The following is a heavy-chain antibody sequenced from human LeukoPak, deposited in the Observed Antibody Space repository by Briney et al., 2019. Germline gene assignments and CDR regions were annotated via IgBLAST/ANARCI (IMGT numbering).Heavy chain of an antibody. CDR1: GGSISNTNW. D-gene: IGHD2-8*01. Sequence: PSETLSLTCGVSGGSISNTNWWSWVRQPPGQGLEWIGEISLTGLTHYNPSLESRVTVSLDKSKNQLSFNLTSVNAADTAVYFCSRENGAFSPFGYWGQGTLVTVLS. CDR2: ISLTGLT. V-gene: IGHV4-4*02. CDR3: SRENGAFSPFGY. J-gene: IGHJ4*02.